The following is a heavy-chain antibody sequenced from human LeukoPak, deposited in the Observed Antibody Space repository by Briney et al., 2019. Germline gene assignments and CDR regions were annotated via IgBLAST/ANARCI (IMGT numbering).Heavy chain of an antibody. J-gene: IGHJ6*03. Sequence: SETLSLTCTVSGGSISSGGYYWSWIRQHPGKGLEWIGYIYYSGSTYYNPSLKSRVTISVDTSKNQFSLKLSSVTAADTAVYYCARTKHDYSNYGWSGHYYYYMDVWGKGTTVTVSS. V-gene: IGHV4-31*03. CDR3: ARTKHDYSNYGWSGHYYYYMDV. CDR1: GGSISSGGYY. D-gene: IGHD4-11*01. CDR2: IYYSGST.